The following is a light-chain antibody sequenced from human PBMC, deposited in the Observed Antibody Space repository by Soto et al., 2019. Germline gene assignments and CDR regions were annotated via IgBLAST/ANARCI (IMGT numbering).Light chain of an antibody. CDR3: QQYDDWPPWT. Sequence: EIVMTQSPATLSVSPGERATLSCRASQSDDTNLAWYQQKPGQAPRVLIYGASTRAAGIPARFSGSGSGTEFTLTISSLQSEDFAVYYCQQYDDWPPWTFGQGTKVEIK. CDR1: QSDDTN. CDR2: GAS. J-gene: IGKJ1*01. V-gene: IGKV3-15*01.